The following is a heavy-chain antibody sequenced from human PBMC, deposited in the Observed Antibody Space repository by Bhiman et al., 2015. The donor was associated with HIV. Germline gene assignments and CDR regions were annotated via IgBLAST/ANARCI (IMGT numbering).Heavy chain of an antibody. D-gene: IGHD6-13*01. J-gene: IGHJ3*02. V-gene: IGHV3-15*01. CDR1: GFTFSNAW. CDR2: IKSKTDGGTT. CDR3: TTDLRQLGAFDI. Sequence: EVQLVESGGGLVKPGGSLRLSCAASGFTFSNAWMSWVRQAPGKGLEWVGRIKSKTDGGTTDYAAPVKGRFTISRDDSKNTLYLQMNSLKTEDTAVYYCTTDLRQLGAFDIWGQGTMVTVSS.